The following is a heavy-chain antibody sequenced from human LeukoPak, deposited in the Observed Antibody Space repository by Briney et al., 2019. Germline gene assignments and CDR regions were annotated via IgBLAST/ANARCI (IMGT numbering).Heavy chain of an antibody. J-gene: IGHJ5*02. Sequence: SETPSLTCTVSDDSISDYYRGWIRQPPGKGLEWIGYFYNSGRSTYNPSLKSRVTISVDTSKNQFSLKLSSVTAADTAVYYCARDFSSGWSWFDPWGQGTLVTVSS. CDR2: FYNSGRS. CDR3: ARDFSSGWSWFDP. V-gene: IGHV4-59*01. CDR1: DDSISDYY. D-gene: IGHD6-19*01.